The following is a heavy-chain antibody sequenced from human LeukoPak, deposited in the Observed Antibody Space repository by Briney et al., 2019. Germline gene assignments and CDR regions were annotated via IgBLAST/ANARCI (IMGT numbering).Heavy chain of an antibody. CDR3: ARVELWPTAHFDY. V-gene: IGHV4-31*03. CDR1: GGSISSVAYY. J-gene: IGHJ4*02. CDR2: IYYSGST. D-gene: IGHD1-7*01. Sequence: SQTLSLTCTVSGGSISSVAYYWGWIRQHPGKGLEWIGYIYYSGSTYYNPSLKSRVTISVDMSKNQFSLNLNSVIDADTAVYYCARVELWPTAHFDYWGQGTLVTVSS.